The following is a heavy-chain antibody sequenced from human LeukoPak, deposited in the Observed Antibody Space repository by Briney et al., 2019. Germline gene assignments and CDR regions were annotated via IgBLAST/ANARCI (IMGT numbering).Heavy chain of an antibody. D-gene: IGHD6-6*01. V-gene: IGHV1-8*01. CDR1: GYTFTSYD. CDR3: ARAYPPKYSSFVKYYMDV. Sequence: ASVKVSCKASGYTFTSYDINWVRQATGQGLEWMGWMNPNSGNTGYAQKFQGRVTMTRNTSISTAYMELSSLRSEDTAVYYCARAYPPKYSSFVKYYMDVWGKGTTVTVSS. J-gene: IGHJ6*03. CDR2: MNPNSGNT.